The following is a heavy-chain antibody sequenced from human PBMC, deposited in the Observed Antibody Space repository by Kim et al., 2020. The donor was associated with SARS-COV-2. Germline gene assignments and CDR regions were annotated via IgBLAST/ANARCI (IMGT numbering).Heavy chain of an antibody. CDR1: GFSLSSNGVG. CDR2: IYWDGDT. CDR3: VQWNFGNWFFDL. D-gene: IGHD1-7*01. Sequence: SGPTLVKPTQTLTLTCTFSGFSLSSNGVGVGWIRQPPGKALEWLALIYWDGDTRYSPSLKNRLTIAKDTSRNQVVLTMTNMAPVDTGTYYCVQWNFGNWFFDLWGRGTLVAVSS. J-gene: IGHJ2*01. V-gene: IGHV2-5*04.